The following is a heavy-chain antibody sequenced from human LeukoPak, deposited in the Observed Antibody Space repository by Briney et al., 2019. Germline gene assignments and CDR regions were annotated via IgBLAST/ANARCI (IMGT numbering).Heavy chain of an antibody. CDR3: ARVGSGSYSRRAFDI. CDR1: GFTVSSNY. D-gene: IGHD3-10*01. V-gene: IGHV3-66*01. CDR2: IYSGGST. J-gene: IGHJ3*02. Sequence: GGSLRLSCAASGFTVSSNYMSWVRQAPGKGLEWVSVIYSGGSTYYADSVKGRFTISRDNSKNTLYLQMNSLRAEDTAVYYCARVGSGSYSRRAFDIWGQGTMVTVSS.